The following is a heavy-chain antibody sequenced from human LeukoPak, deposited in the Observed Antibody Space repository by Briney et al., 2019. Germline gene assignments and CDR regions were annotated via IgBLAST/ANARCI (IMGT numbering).Heavy chain of an antibody. J-gene: IGHJ4*02. D-gene: IGHD3-10*01. CDR2: IYYSGST. V-gene: IGHV4-59*01. CDR3: ARAIWFGELGEIDY. Sequence: SETLSLTCTVSGGSISSYYWSWIRQPPGKGLEWIGYIYYSGSTNYNPSLKSRVTISVDTSKNQFSLKLSSATAADTAVYYCARAIWFGELGEIDYWGQGTLVTVSS. CDR1: GGSISSYY.